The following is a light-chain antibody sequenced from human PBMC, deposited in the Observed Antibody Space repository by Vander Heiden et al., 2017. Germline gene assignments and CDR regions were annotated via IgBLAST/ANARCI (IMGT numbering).Light chain of an antibody. Sequence: QSVRTQPPSASGTPGQMVTISSSGSSSNIGNNTVNWYQQPPGTAPKLLIYSNNRRPAGVPDRFSASKSGTSASLAISGLQAEDEADYYCAAWDDSLNWVFGGGTKLTVL. J-gene: IGLJ3*02. V-gene: IGLV1-44*01. CDR2: SNN. CDR3: AAWDDSLNWV. CDR1: SSNIGNNT.